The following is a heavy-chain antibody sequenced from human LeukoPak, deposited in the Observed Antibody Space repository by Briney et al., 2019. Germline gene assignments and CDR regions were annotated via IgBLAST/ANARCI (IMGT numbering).Heavy chain of an antibody. V-gene: IGHV1-69*04. Sequence: SVKVSCKASGGTFSSYAISWVRQAPGQGLEWMGRIIPILGIANYAQKFQGRVTITADKSMSTAYMERSSLRSEDTAVYYCARDLEGIAAAGTGYWGQGTLVTVSS. CDR3: ARDLEGIAAAGTGY. J-gene: IGHJ4*02. D-gene: IGHD6-13*01. CDR1: GGTFSSYA. CDR2: IIPILGIA.